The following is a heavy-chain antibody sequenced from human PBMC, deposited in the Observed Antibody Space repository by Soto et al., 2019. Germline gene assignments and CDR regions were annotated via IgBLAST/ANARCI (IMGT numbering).Heavy chain of an antibody. CDR3: AKTRGYYGIRGIEDNYFDY. J-gene: IGHJ4*02. V-gene: IGHV4-39*01. CDR1: GGSISSSTYY. CDR2: IYYSGTT. D-gene: IGHD3-22*01. Sequence: PSETLSLTCTVSGGSISSSTYYWGWIRQPPGKGLEWIGSIYYSGTTYYNPSLKSRVTISVDTSKNQFSLKLSSVTAADTAVYYCAKTRGYYGIRGIEDNYFDYWGQGALVTVSS.